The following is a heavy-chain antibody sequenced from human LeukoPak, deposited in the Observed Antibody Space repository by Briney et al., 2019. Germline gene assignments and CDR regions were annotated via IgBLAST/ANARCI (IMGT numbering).Heavy chain of an antibody. CDR1: GYSFTSYW. V-gene: IGHV5-51*01. D-gene: IGHD3-10*01. CDR2: IYPGDSDT. CDR3: ARRVYYGSGPRYYFDY. J-gene: IGHJ4*02. Sequence: GESLKISCQGSGYSFTSYWIGWVRQMPGKGLEWMGIIYPGDSDTRYSPSFQGQVTISADKSISTTYLQWSSLKASDTAMYYCARRVYYGSGPRYYFDYWGQGTLVTVSS.